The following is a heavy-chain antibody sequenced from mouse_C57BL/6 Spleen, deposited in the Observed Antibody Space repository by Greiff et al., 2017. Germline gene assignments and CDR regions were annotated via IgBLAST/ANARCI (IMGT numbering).Heavy chain of an antibody. J-gene: IGHJ2*01. V-gene: IGHV1-15*01. CDR2: IDPETGGT. CDR1: GYTFTDYE. D-gene: IGHD1-1*01. CDR3: TRPYYGSNPSDY. Sequence: VQLQQSGAELVRPGASVTLSCKASGYTFTDYEMHWVKQTPVHGLEWIGAIDPETGGTAYNQKFKGKAILTADKSSSTAYMELRSLTSEDSAVYYCTRPYYGSNPSDYWGQGTTLAVSS.